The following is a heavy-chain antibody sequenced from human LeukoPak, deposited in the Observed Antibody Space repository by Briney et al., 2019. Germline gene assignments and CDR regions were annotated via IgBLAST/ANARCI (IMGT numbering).Heavy chain of an antibody. D-gene: IGHD1-26*01. CDR1: GGTFSSYA. J-gene: IGHJ4*02. Sequence: SVKVSCRASGGTFSSYAISWVRQAPGQGLEWMGRIIPILGIANYAQKFQGRVTITADKSTSTAYMELSSLRSEDTAVCYCARVAGGSYYFDYWGQGTLVTVSS. CDR2: IIPILGIA. V-gene: IGHV1-69*04. CDR3: ARVAGGSYYFDY.